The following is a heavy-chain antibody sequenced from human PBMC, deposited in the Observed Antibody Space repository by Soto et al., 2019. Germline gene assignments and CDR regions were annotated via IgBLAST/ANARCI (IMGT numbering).Heavy chain of an antibody. J-gene: IGHJ6*03. V-gene: IGHV4-59*01. D-gene: IGHD5-18*01. CDR1: GGSISSYY. CDR3: ARASRLRPPDTAMVSTGYYYYMDV. CDR2: IYYSGST. Sequence: SETLSLTCTVSGGSISSYYWSWIRQPPGKGLEWIGYIYYSGSTNYNPSLKSRVTISVGTSKNQFSLKLSSVTAADTAVYYCARASRLRPPDTAMVSTGYYYYMDVWGKGTTVTVSS.